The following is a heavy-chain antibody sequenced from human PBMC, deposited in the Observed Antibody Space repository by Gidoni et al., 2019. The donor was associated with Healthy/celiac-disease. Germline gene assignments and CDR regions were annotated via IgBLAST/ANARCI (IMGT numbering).Heavy chain of an antibody. Sequence: EVQLLESGGGLVQPGGSLRLSCAAPGFTFSSYAMSWVRQAPGKGLEWVSAISGSGGSTYYADSVKGRFTISRDNSKNTLYLQMNSLRAEDTAVYYCAKDREQQQLANFCFDYWGQGTLVTVSS. D-gene: IGHD6-13*01. V-gene: IGHV3-23*01. CDR1: GFTFSSYA. CDR3: AKDREQQQLANFCFDY. CDR2: ISGSGGST. J-gene: IGHJ4*02.